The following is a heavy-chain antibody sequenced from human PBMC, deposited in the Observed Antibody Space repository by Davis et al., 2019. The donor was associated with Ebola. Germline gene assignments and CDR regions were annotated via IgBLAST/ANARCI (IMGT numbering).Heavy chain of an antibody. J-gene: IGHJ4*02. V-gene: IGHV3-33*06. CDR3: AKERGYSSSWYGRGYFDY. CDR1: GFTFSSYG. Sequence: GGSLRLSCAASGFTFSSYGMHWVRQAPGKGLEWVAVIWYDGSNKYYADSVKGRFTISRDNSKNTLYLQMNSLRAEDTAVYYCAKERGYSSSWYGRGYFDYWGQGTLVTVSS. D-gene: IGHD6-13*01. CDR2: IWYDGSNK.